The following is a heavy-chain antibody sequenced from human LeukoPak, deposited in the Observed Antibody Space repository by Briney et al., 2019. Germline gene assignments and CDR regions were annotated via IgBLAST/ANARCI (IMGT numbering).Heavy chain of an antibody. V-gene: IGHV3-23*01. Sequence: SGGSLRLSCAASGFTFSSYAMSWVRRAPGKGLEWVSAISGSGGSTYYADSVKGRFTISRDNSKNTLYLQMNSLRAEDTAVYYWAKEIRGFLESTDGYFDYGGQGPLVTVSS. D-gene: IGHD3-3*01. CDR1: GFTFSSYA. CDR2: ISGSGGST. J-gene: IGHJ4*02. CDR3: AKEIRGFLESTDGYFDY.